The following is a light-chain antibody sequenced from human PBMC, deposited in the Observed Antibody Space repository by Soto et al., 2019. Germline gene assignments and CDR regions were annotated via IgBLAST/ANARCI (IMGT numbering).Light chain of an antibody. CDR1: SSDVGGYNY. Sequence: QSALTQPASVSGSPGQSITISCTGTSSDVGGYNYVSWYQQHPGKAPKLMIYEVSNRPSGVSNRFSGSKSGNTASLTISGLQAEDEADYYCSSYKTSSNHWVFGGGTKLTVL. CDR3: SSYKTSSNHWV. CDR2: EVS. J-gene: IGLJ3*02. V-gene: IGLV2-14*01.